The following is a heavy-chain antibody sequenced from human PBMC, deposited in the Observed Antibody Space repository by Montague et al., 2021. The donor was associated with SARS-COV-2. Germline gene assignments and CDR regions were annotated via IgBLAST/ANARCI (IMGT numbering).Heavy chain of an antibody. CDR1: GGSISSSSYY. CDR3: ARVGRQQLVRLSGMDV. D-gene: IGHD6-13*01. Sequence: SETLSLTCTVSGGSISSSSYYWGWIRQPTGQGLEWIGCIYYSGSTYYYPSLKSRVTISVDTSKNQLTLKLSSVTAAATAVYYCARVGRQQLVRLSGMDVWGQGTTVTVSS. CDR2: IYYSGST. J-gene: IGHJ6*02. V-gene: IGHV4-39*06.